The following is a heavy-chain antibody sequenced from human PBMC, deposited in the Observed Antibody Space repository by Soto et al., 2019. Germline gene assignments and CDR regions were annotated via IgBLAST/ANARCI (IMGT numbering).Heavy chain of an antibody. Sequence: ASVKVSCKASGYTFTSYAMHWVRQAPGQRLEWMGWINAGNGNTKYSQKFQGRVTITRDTSTSTVYMELSSLRSDDTAVYYCARGVTSGRFPAFDLWGQGTLVTVSS. D-gene: IGHD2-8*01. V-gene: IGHV1-3*01. J-gene: IGHJ4*02. CDR3: ARGVTSGRFPAFDL. CDR2: INAGNGNT. CDR1: GYTFTSYA.